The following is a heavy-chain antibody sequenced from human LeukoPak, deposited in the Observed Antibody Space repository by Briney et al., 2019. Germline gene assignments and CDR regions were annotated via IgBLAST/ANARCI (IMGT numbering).Heavy chain of an antibody. CDR2: IWYDGSNK. D-gene: IGHD3-22*01. CDR1: GFTFSSYG. J-gene: IGHJ4*02. CDR3: AGDQGYYDSSGYYGLSYYFDY. Sequence: PGGSLRLSCAASGFTFSSYGMHWVRQAPGKGLEWVAVIWYDGSNKYYADSVKGRFTISRDNSKNTLYLQMNSLRAEDTAVYYCAGDQGYYDSSGYYGLSYYFDYWGQGTLVTVSS. V-gene: IGHV3-33*01.